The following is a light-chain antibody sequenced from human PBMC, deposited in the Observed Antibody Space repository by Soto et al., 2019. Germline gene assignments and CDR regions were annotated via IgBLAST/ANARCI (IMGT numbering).Light chain of an antibody. CDR1: QSVGSNY. Sequence: EIVLTQSPDTLSLSPGEKATLSCRASQSVGSNYVAWYQHRPGQTPRLLMYGASTRAVGIPDRFSGSGSGTEFTLTISSLEPEDFAVYYCQQHVSSPWMFGQGTKVQIK. CDR3: QQHVSSPWM. CDR2: GAS. J-gene: IGKJ1*01. V-gene: IGKV3-20*01.